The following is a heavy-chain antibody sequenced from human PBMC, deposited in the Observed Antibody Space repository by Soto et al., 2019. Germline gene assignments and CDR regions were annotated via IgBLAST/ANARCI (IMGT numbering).Heavy chain of an antibody. J-gene: IGHJ4*02. CDR2: IDPSDSYT. V-gene: IGHV5-10-1*01. CDR3: ARLTGYYDSSGYYYASI. D-gene: IGHD3-22*01. CDR1: GYSFTSYW. Sequence: PGESLKISCKGSGYSFTSYWISWVRQMPGKGLEWMGRIDPSDSYTNYSPSFQGHVTISADKSISTAYLQWSSLKASDTAMYYCARLTGYYDSSGYYYASIWGQGTLVTVSS.